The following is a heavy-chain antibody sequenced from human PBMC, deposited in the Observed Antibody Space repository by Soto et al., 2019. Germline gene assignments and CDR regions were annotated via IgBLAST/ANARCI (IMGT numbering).Heavy chain of an antibody. CDR1: GFTFSSYG. Sequence: GGSLRLSCAASGFTFSSYGMHWVRQAPGKGLEWVAVISYDGSNKYYADSVKGRFTISRDNSKNTLYLQMNSLRAEDTAVYYCAKEPMGYCSSTSCYVPWFDPWGQGTLVTVSS. J-gene: IGHJ5*02. CDR3: AKEPMGYCSSTSCYVPWFDP. V-gene: IGHV3-30*18. CDR2: ISYDGSNK. D-gene: IGHD2-2*01.